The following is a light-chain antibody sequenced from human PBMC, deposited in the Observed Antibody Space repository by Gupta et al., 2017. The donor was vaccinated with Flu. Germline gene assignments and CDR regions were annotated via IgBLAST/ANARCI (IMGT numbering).Light chain of an antibody. J-gene: IGKJ4*01. CDR3: QQYDTSPLT. CDR1: QSLSNNY. Sequence: GTLSLSPGERATLSCRASQSLSNNYVAWYQQKPGQSPRLLIYGASSRDTGIADRFGGSGSGTDFTLTISGLEAEDFAVYYCQQYDTSPLTFGGGTKVEIK. CDR2: GAS. V-gene: IGKV3-20*01.